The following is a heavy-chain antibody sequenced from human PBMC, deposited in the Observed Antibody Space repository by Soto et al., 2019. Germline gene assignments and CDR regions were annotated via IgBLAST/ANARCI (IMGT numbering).Heavy chain of an antibody. CDR1: GGTFSSYA. J-gene: IGHJ4*02. D-gene: IGHD3-3*01. CDR3: AKARAQYYDFWSGYPVDY. CDR2: IIPIFGTA. Sequence: ASVKVSCKASGGTFSSYAISWVRQAPGQGLEWMGGIIPIFGTANYAQKFQGRVTITADESTSTAYMELSSLRSEDTAVYYCAKARAQYYDFWSGYPVDYWGQGTLVTVSS. V-gene: IGHV1-69*13.